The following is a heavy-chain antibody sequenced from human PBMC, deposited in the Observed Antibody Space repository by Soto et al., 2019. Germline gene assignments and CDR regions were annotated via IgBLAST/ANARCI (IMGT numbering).Heavy chain of an antibody. J-gene: IGHJ4*02. CDR3: ATVNGDPDY. Sequence: SETLSLTCTVSGGSISSISYYWGWIRQPPGKGLEWIGSIYYSGSTYYNPSLKSRVTISVDTSKNQFSLKLSSVTAADTAVYYCATVNGDPDYWGQGTLVTVSS. V-gene: IGHV4-39*01. D-gene: IGHD4-17*01. CDR1: GGSISSISYY. CDR2: IYYSGST.